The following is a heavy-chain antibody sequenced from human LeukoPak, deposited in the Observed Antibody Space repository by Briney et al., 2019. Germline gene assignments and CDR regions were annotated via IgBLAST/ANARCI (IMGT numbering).Heavy chain of an antibody. CDR1: GGTFSSYA. V-gene: IGHV7-4-1*02. D-gene: IGHD3-22*01. J-gene: IGHJ1*01. CDR2: INTNTGNP. Sequence: ASVKVSCKASGGTFSSYAISWVRQAPGQGLEWMGWINTNTGNPTYAQGFTGRFVFSLDTSVSTAYLQISSLKAEDTAVYYCARAPSSGYYYEYFQHWGQGTLVTVSS. CDR3: ARAPSSGYYYEYFQH.